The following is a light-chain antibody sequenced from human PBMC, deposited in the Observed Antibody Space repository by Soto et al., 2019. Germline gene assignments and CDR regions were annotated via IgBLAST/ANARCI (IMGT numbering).Light chain of an antibody. V-gene: IGLV1-51*02. CDR1: SSNTGNNY. CDR2: END. J-gene: IGLJ1*01. Sequence: QSVLTQPPSVSAAPGQKVTISCSGSSSNTGNNYVSWYQQLPGTAPKLLIYENDKRPSGIPDRFSGSKSGTSATLGITGLQTGDEADHYCATWDSSLSAGLFGTG. CDR3: ATWDSSLSAGL.